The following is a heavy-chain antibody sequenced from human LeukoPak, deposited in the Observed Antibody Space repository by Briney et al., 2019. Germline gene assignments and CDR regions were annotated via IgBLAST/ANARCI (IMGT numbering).Heavy chain of an antibody. CDR2: IYSGGST. CDR3: ARGWYYYDSSGYYHDY. CDR1: GFTVSSNY. D-gene: IGHD3-22*01. J-gene: IGHJ4*02. V-gene: IGHV3-66*01. Sequence: GGSLRLSCAASGFTVSSNYMSWVRQAPGKGLEWVSVIYSGGSTYYADSVKGRFTISRGNSKNTLYLQMNSLRAEDTAVYYCARGWYYYDSSGYYHDYWGQGTLVTVSS.